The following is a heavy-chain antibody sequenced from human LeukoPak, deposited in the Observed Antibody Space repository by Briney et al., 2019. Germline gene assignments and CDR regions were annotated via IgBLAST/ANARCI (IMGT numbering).Heavy chain of an antibody. CDR2: INGDGRNT. V-gene: IGHV3-74*01. CDR3: ARPIAAGYNWFDP. Sequence: GGSLRLSCAASGFTFSNYWMHWVRQAPGKGLVWVSRINGDGRNTNYADSVKGRFTISRDNAKNTLYLQMNSLRAEDTAVYYCARPIAAGYNWFDPWGQGTLVTVSS. CDR1: GFTFSNYW. D-gene: IGHD6-25*01. J-gene: IGHJ5*02.